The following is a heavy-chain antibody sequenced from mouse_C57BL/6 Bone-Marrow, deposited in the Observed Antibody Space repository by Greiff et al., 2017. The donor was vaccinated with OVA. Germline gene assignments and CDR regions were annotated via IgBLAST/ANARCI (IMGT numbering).Heavy chain of an antibody. CDR3: ARERQLRLRSWFAY. Sequence: QVHVKQSGAELARPGASVKLSCKASGYTFTSYGISWVKQRTGKGLEWIGEIYPRSGNTYYNEKFKGKATLTADKSSSTAYMELRSLTSEDSAVYFCARERQLRLRSWFAYWGQGTLVTVSA. V-gene: IGHV1-81*01. CDR1: GYTFTSYG. D-gene: IGHD3-2*02. J-gene: IGHJ3*01. CDR2: IYPRSGNT.